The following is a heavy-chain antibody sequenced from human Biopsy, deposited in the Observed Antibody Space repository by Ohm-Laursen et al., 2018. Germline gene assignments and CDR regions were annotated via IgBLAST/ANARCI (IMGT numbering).Heavy chain of an antibody. V-gene: IGHV3-9*01. D-gene: IGHD3-22*01. J-gene: IGHJ3*02. CDR3: TKNTQWEGSGYLDAFHI. CDR1: GFRFDNTG. CDR2: ISWSSDSI. Sequence: SLRLSCAASGFRFDNTGMHWIRQGPGKGLEWVAGISWSSDSITYAKSVTGRFTISRDNGENSLYLQMNSLRPEDTALYYCTKNTQWEGSGYLDAFHIWGHGAMVTVSS.